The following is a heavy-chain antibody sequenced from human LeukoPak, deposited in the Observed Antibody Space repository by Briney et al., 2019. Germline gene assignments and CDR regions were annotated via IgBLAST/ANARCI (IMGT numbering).Heavy chain of an antibody. Sequence: GGSLRLSCAASGFTFSSYAMHWVRQAPGKGLEWVAVISYDGSNKYYADSVKGRFTISRDNSKNTLYLQMNSLRAEDTAVYYCARSGPLVGATPGDAFDIWGQGTMVTVSS. J-gene: IGHJ3*02. V-gene: IGHV3-30-3*01. CDR3: ARSGPLVGATPGDAFDI. CDR2: ISYDGSNK. D-gene: IGHD1-26*01. CDR1: GFTFSSYA.